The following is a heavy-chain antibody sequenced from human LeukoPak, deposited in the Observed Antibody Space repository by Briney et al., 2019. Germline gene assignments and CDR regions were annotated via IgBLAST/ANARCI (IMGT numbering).Heavy chain of an antibody. Sequence: GGSLRLSCAASEFSVGSNYMTWVRQAPGKGLEWVSLIYSGGSTYYADSVKGRFTISRDNSKNTLYLQMNSLRAEDTAVYYCARDRWYDSSGYYLWGQGTLVTVSS. CDR3: ARDRWYDSSGYYL. CDR2: IYSGGST. J-gene: IGHJ4*02. V-gene: IGHV3-66*01. CDR1: EFSVGSNY. D-gene: IGHD3-22*01.